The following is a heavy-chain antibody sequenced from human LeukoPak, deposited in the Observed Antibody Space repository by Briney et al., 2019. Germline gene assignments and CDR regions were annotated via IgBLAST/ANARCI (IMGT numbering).Heavy chain of an antibody. V-gene: IGHV4-34*01. J-gene: IGHJ4*02. D-gene: IGHD3-10*01. CDR1: GGSISGYY. Sequence: PSETLSLTCTVSGGSISGYYWSWIRQPPGKGLEWIGEINHSGSTNYNPSLKSRVTISVDTSKNQFSLKLSSVTAADTAVYYCARPLRYGSGSYNYWGQGTLVTVSS. CDR2: INHSGST. CDR3: ARPLRYGSGSYNY.